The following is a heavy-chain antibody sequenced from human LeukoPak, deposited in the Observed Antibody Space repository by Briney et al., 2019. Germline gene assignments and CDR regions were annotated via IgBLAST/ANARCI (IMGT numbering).Heavy chain of an antibody. CDR1: GGSVSSGTYY. Sequence: SETLSLTCTVSGGSVSSGTYYWSWIRQPPGKGLEWMGYIYYRGSTNYNPSLKSRVTISVDTSKNQFSLKLSSVTAADTAVYYCARHGPAVRGVIYFDYWGQGTLVTVSS. V-gene: IGHV4-61*01. J-gene: IGHJ4*02. D-gene: IGHD3-10*01. CDR2: IYYRGST. CDR3: ARHGPAVRGVIYFDY.